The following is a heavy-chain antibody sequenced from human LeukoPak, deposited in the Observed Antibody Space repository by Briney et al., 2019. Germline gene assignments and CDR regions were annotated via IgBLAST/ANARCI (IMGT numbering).Heavy chain of an antibody. D-gene: IGHD4-17*01. CDR3: ARDRMTTVTTGYFQH. CDR1: GYTFTSYG. V-gene: IGHV1-18*01. J-gene: IGHJ1*01. Sequence: GASVKVSCKASGYTFTSYGISWVRQAPGQGLEWMGWISAYNGNTNYAQKLQGRVTMTTDTSTSTAYMELRSLRSDDTAVYYCARDRMTTVTTGYFQHWGQGTLVTVSS. CDR2: ISAYNGNT.